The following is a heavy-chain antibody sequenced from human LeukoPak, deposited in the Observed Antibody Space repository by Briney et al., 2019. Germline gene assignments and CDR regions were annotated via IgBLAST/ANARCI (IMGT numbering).Heavy chain of an antibody. D-gene: IGHD6-13*01. CDR3: ARVAAAGTGWFDP. Sequence: SETLSLTCTVSGGSISSYYWSWIRQPPGKGLEWIGYIYYSGSTNYNPSLKSRVTISVDTSKNQFSLKLSSVTAADTAVYYCARVAAAGTGWFDPWGQGTLVTVSS. J-gene: IGHJ5*02. V-gene: IGHV4-59*01. CDR1: GGSISSYY. CDR2: IYYSGST.